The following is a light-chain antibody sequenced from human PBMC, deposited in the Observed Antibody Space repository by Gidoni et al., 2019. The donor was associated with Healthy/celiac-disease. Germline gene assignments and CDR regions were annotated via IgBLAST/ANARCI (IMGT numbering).Light chain of an antibody. V-gene: IGKV1-5*03. CDR1: QSISSW. J-gene: IGKJ2*01. CDR2: KAS. CDR3: QQYNSYLYT. Sequence: DIQMTQSPSTPSASVGDRVTITCRASQSISSWLAWYQQKPGKAPKLLIYKASSLESGVPSRFSGSGSGTEFTLTISSLQPDDFATYYCQQYNSYLYTFXXXTKLEIK.